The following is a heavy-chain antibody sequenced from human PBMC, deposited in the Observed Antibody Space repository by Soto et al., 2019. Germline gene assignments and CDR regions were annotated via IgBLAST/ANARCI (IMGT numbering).Heavy chain of an antibody. CDR1: GYTFSNYA. CDR2: VSPYNGNA. V-gene: IGHV1-18*04. J-gene: IGHJ4*02. D-gene: IGHD3-3*01. CDR3: ASAISLIMPAPDY. Sequence: ASVKVSCKTSGYTFSNYAISWVRQAPGQGLEWMGWVSPYNGNANYTEKFQGRVSMTTDTSTTTAYMELTSLTSDATAIYYCASAISLIMPAPDYWGQGTLVTVSS.